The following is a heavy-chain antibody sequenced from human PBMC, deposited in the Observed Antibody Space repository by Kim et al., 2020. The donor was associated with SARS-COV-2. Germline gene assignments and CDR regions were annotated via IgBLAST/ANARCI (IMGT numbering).Heavy chain of an antibody. Sequence: SETLSLTCTVSGGSISSSSYYWGWIRQPPGKGLEWIGSIYYSGSTYYNPSLKSRVTISVDTSKNQFSLKLSSVTAADTAVYYCASSGWGLFNYWGQGTLVTVSS. V-gene: IGHV4-39*01. J-gene: IGHJ4*02. D-gene: IGHD6-19*01. CDR1: GGSISSSSYY. CDR3: ASSGWGLFNY. CDR2: IYYSGST.